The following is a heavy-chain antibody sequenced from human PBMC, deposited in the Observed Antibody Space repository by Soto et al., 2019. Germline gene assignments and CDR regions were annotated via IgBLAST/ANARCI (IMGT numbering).Heavy chain of an antibody. CDR2: IYYTGNT. CDR1: GGSISSYY. D-gene: IGHD5-12*01. Sequence: SETLSLTCTVSGGSISSYYWSWIRQPPGEGLEWIGYIYYTGNTNYNPSLKSRVTISVDTSKNQFSLKLSSVTAADTAVYYCARRGGSGYDDYYYYYMDVWGKGTTVTVSS. J-gene: IGHJ6*03. V-gene: IGHV4-59*08. CDR3: ARRGGSGYDDYYYYYMDV.